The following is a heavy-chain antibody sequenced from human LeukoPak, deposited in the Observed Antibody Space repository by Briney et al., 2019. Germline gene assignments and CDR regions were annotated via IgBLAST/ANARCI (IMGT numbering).Heavy chain of an antibody. CDR1: GFTFRSYT. V-gene: IGHV3-30*04. CDR2: ILYDGRTT. Sequence: PGGSLRLSCAASGFTFRSYTMPRVRQAPGKGLEWVAVILYDGRTTNYAESVGGRFTISRDTSENTLYLQMNNLRPEDTAIYYCAREILGSAFSFDYWGQGTLVTVSS. CDR3: AREILGSAFSFDY. D-gene: IGHD1-26*01. J-gene: IGHJ4*02.